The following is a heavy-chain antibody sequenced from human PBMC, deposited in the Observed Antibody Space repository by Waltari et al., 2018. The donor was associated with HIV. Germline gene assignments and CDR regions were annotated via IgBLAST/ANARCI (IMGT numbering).Heavy chain of an antibody. CDR2: MWADGSHE. CDR3: ARDQHSATNYYGLDV. D-gene: IGHD3-10*01. CDR1: GFNFSNYA. J-gene: IGHJ6*02. V-gene: IGHV3-33*02. Sequence: QVHLVESGGAVVQSGKSLRLSCAASGFNFSNYAMHWVRQGPGKGLGGLSGMWADGSHESYADFAKGRFTISRDDSDNTLFLYLSGLRADDTAVYYCARDQHSATNYYGLDVWGQGTTVTVS.